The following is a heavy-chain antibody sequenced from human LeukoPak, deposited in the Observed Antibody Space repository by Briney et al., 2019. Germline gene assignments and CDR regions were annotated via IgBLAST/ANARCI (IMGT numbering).Heavy chain of an antibody. D-gene: IGHD5-24*01. J-gene: IGHJ4*02. CDR3: ARWDGDGYNCPFDY. V-gene: IGHV4-39*07. Sequence: SETLSLTCTVSGGSISSSSYYWGWIRQPPGKGLEWIGSIYYSGSTYYNPSLKSRVTISVDTSKNQFSLKLSSVTAADTAVYYCARWDGDGYNCPFDYWGQGTLVTVSS. CDR2: IYYSGST. CDR1: GGSISSSSYY.